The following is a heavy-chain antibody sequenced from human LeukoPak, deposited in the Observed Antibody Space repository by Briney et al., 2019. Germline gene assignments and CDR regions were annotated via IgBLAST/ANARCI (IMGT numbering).Heavy chain of an antibody. V-gene: IGHV3-48*02. J-gene: IGHJ4*02. Sequence: GGSLRLSCAASGFTFSSYSMNWVRQAPGKGLEWVSYISSSSSTIYYADSVKGRFTISRDNAKNSLYLQMNSLRDEDTAVYYCASRGTYSSGWYFDYWGQGTLVTVSS. CDR1: GFTFSSYS. CDR2: ISSSSSTI. D-gene: IGHD6-19*01. CDR3: ASRGTYSSGWYFDY.